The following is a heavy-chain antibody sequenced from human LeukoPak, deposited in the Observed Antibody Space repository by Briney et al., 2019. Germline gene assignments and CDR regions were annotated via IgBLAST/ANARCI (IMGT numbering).Heavy chain of an antibody. CDR2: INHGGST. Sequence: SETLSLTCAVYGGSFSGYYWSWIRQPPGKGREWIGEINHGGSTNYNPSLKSRVTISVDTSKNQFSLKLSSVTAADTAVYYCARGRLYCSGGSCRYYFDYWGQGTLVTVSS. CDR3: ARGRLYCSGGSCRYYFDY. D-gene: IGHD2-15*01. V-gene: IGHV4-34*01. CDR1: GGSFSGYY. J-gene: IGHJ4*02.